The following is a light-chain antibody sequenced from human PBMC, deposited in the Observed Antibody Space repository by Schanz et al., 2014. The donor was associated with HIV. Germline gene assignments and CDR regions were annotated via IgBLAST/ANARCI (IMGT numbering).Light chain of an antibody. CDR3: SSYTTSSTPVV. V-gene: IGLV2-14*03. CDR2: DVS. CDR1: SSDVGGYNY. J-gene: IGLJ2*01. Sequence: QSVLTQPASVSGSPGQSITISCTGTSSDVGGYNYASWYQHHPGKAPKLMIYDVSNRPSGVSNRFSGSKSGITASLTISGLQADDEADYYCSSYTTSSTPVVFGGGTKLTVL.